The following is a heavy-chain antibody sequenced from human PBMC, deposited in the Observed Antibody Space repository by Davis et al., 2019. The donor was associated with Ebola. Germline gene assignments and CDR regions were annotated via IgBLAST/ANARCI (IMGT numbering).Heavy chain of an antibody. CDR1: GYTFTSYD. CDR3: ARETATVTSHNWFDP. J-gene: IGHJ5*02. V-gene: IGHV1-8*02. D-gene: IGHD4-17*01. CDR2: MNPNSGNT. Sequence: ASVKVSCKASGYTFTSYDINWVRQATGQGLEWMGWMNPNSGNTGYAQKFQGRVTMTRDTSISTAYMELSRLRSDDTAVYYCARETATVTSHNWFDPWGQGTLVTVSS.